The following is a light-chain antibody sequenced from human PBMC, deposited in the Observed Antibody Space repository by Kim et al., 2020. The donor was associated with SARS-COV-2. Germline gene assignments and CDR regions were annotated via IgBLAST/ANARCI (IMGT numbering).Light chain of an antibody. J-gene: IGKJ3*01. Sequence: ASVGDRITLTCRPSQNIDTYLNWFQWKPGRAPKLLIYAATNLQSDVPSRFAASVSGGAFTLTISGLQPEDFATYYCQHTYGPPFTFGPGTKVDIK. V-gene: IGKV1-39*01. CDR3: QHTYGPPFT. CDR1: QNIDTY. CDR2: AAT.